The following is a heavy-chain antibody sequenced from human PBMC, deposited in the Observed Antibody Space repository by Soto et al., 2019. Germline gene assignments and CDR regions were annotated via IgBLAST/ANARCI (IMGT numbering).Heavy chain of an antibody. V-gene: IGHV3-21*01. D-gene: IGHD2-15*01. Sequence: GGSLRLSCAASGFTFSSYSMNWVRQAPGKGLEWVSSISSSSSYIYYADTVKGRFTISRDNAKNSLFLQMNSLRSEDTAVYYCARDRDCSGGSCYRPSWFDPWGQGTLVTVS. J-gene: IGHJ5*02. CDR1: GFTFSSYS. CDR3: ARDRDCSGGSCYRPSWFDP. CDR2: ISSSSSYI.